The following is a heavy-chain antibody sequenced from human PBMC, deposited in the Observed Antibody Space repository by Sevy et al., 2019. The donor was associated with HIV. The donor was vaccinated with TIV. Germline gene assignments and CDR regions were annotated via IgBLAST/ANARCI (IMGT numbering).Heavy chain of an antibody. D-gene: IGHD3-3*01. CDR2: FNPNSGGT. CDR1: GYTFTGYY. CDR3: ARDPAYYDFWSGYYTGGAFDI. Sequence: ASVKVSCKASGYTFTGYYMHWVRQAPGQGLEWMGWFNPNSGGTNYAQKFQGRVTMTRDTSISTAYMELSRLRSDDTAVYYCARDPAYYDFWSGYYTGGAFDIWGQGTMVTVS. J-gene: IGHJ3*02. V-gene: IGHV1-2*02.